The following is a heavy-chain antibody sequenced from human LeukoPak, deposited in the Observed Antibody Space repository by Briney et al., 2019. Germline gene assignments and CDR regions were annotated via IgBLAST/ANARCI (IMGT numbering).Heavy chain of an antibody. CDR1: GFTFSSYA. V-gene: IGHV3-23*01. Sequence: PGGSLRLSCAASGFTFSSYAMSWVRQAPGQGLEWVSTISDSGSGGSTYYADSVKGRFTISRDNSKNTLYLQMNSLRAEDTAVYYCAGELRFLEWLLPIDYWGQGTLVTVSS. J-gene: IGHJ4*02. CDR2: ISDSGSGGST. D-gene: IGHD3-3*01. CDR3: AGELRFLEWLLPIDY.